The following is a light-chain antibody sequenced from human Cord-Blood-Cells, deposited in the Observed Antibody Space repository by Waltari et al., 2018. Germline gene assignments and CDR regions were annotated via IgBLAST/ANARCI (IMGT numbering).Light chain of an antibody. V-gene: IGKV1-39*01. CDR3: QQSYSTRWT. CDR1: QSISSY. Sequence: DIQMTQSTSSLSASVGDRVTITCRASQSISSYLNWYQQKPGKAPKLLSYAASSLQSGVPSRFSGSGSGTDFTLTISSLQPEDFATYYCQQSYSTRWTFGQGTKVEIK. J-gene: IGKJ1*01. CDR2: AAS.